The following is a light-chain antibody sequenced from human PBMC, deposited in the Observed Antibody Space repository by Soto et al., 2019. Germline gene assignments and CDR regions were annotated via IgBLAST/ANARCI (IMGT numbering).Light chain of an antibody. J-gene: IGKJ4*01. CDR1: LSVSSN. V-gene: IGKV3-15*01. CDR2: FAS. CDR3: QQYNKWPLT. Sequence: EIVMTQSPATLSVSPGERATLSCRASLSVSSNLAWYQQKPGQAPRLLIYFASTRATGIPARFSGSGSGTEFTLTISNLQSEDFAVYYCQQYNKWPLTFGGGTKVETK.